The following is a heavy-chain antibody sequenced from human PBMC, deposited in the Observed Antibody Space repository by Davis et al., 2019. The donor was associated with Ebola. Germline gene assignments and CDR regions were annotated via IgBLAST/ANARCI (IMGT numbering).Heavy chain of an antibody. D-gene: IGHD6-13*01. Sequence: PGGSLRLSCAASGFTFSGSAMHWVRQAPGKGLEWVGRIRSKANSYATAYAASVKGRFTISRDDSKNTAYLQMNSLKTEDTAVYYCSIAAAGQGGDYWGQGTLVTVSS. CDR2: IRSKANSYAT. V-gene: IGHV3-73*01. J-gene: IGHJ4*02. CDR1: GFTFSGSA. CDR3: SIAAAGQGGDY.